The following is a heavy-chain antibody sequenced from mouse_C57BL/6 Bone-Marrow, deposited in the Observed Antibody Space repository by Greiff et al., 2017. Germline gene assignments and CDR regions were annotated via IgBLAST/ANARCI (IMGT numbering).Heavy chain of an antibody. Sequence: VQLQQSGPELVKPGASVKISCKASGYTFTDYYMNWVKQSHGKSLEWIGDINPNNGGTSYNQKFKGKATLTVDKSSSTAYMELRSLTSEDSAVYYCALIYCFGSSFAYWGQGTLVTVSA. CDR1: GYTFTDYY. V-gene: IGHV1-26*01. J-gene: IGHJ3*01. CDR2: INPNNGGT. CDR3: ALIYCFGSSFAY. D-gene: IGHD1-1*01.